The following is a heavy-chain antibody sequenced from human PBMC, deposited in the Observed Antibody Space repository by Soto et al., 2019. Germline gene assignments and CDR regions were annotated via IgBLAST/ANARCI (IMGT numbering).Heavy chain of an antibody. Sequence: EVQLLESGGGLVQPGGSLRLSCAASGFTFSSYAMSWVRQAPGKGLEWVSAISGSGGSTYYADSVKSRFTISRDNSKKKLYMQMNGLRAEDTAVNYWAEMEGSGNSWYQGWYFDLWGRGTLVTVSS. CDR2: ISGSGGST. J-gene: IGHJ2*01. V-gene: IGHV3-23*01. CDR1: GFTFSSYA. CDR3: AEMEGSGNSWYQGWYFDL. D-gene: IGHD6-13*01.